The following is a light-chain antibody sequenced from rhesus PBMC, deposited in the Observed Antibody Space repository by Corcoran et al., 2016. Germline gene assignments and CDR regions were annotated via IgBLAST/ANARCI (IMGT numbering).Light chain of an antibody. CDR3: MRALQHPPT. V-gene: IGKV2-73*01. J-gene: IGKJ1*01. CDR1: QSLLHSNGNTY. CDR2: RVS. Sequence: DIVMTQTPLSLPVTPGEPASISCRSSQSLLHSNGNTYLYWYLQKPGQPPRLLIYRVSNRFSGVPDRFRGSGSGTDFTLKISRLAAEDVGVYYWMRALQHPPTFGQGTKVEIK.